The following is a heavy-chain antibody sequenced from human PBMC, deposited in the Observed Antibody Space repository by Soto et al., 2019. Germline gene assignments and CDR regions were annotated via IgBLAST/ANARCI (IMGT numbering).Heavy chain of an antibody. CDR2: IWYDGSNK. CDR3: ARADYGDYGRGEGDTAEYFQH. J-gene: IGHJ1*01. V-gene: IGHV3-33*01. Sequence: PGGSLRLSCAASGFTFSSYGMHWVRQAPGKGLEWVAVIWYDGSNKYYADSVKGRFTISRDNSKNTLYLQMDSLRAEDTAVYYCARADYGDYGRGEGDTAEYFQHWGQGTLVTVSS. CDR1: GFTFSSYG. D-gene: IGHD4-17*01.